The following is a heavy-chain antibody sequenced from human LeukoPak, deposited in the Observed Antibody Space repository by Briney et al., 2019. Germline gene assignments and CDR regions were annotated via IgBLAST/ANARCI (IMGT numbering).Heavy chain of an antibody. Sequence: ASVKVSCTASGYTFTGYYMHWVRQAPGQGLEWMGWINPNSGGTNYAQKFQGRVTMTRDTSISTAYMELSRLRSDDTAVYYCARERTTYYYDSSGYSNDAFDIWGQGTMVTVSS. CDR1: GYTFTGYY. J-gene: IGHJ3*02. D-gene: IGHD3-22*01. V-gene: IGHV1-2*02. CDR2: INPNSGGT. CDR3: ARERTTYYYDSSGYSNDAFDI.